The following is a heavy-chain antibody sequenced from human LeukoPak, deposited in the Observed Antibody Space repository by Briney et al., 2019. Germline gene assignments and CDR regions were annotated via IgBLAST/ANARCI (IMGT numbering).Heavy chain of an antibody. Sequence: GGSLRLSCTASGFAFDEHGMSWVRQVPGKGLEWVSGINWSGGSTGYADPLRGRFTISRDNAKNSLYLQMDSLRAEDTALYYCARAPITSPFCFDYWGQGTLVTVSS. D-gene: IGHD2-2*01. CDR1: GFAFDEHG. J-gene: IGHJ4*02. V-gene: IGHV3-20*04. CDR2: INWSGGST. CDR3: ARAPITSPFCFDY.